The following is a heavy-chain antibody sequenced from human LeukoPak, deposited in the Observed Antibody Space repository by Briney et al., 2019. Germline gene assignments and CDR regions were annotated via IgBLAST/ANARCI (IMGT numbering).Heavy chain of an antibody. CDR3: ATEMSGYDSGRFDY. J-gene: IGHJ4*02. V-gene: IGHV3-23*01. D-gene: IGHD5-12*01. Sequence: GGSLRLSCTASGFTFSSYSMSWVRQAPGKGLEWVSSISSSGGNTYYPDSMKGRFTISRDNSKNTMYLQMNSLRAEDTAVYYCATEMSGYDSGRFDYWGQGTLVTVSS. CDR1: GFTFSSYS. CDR2: ISSSGGNT.